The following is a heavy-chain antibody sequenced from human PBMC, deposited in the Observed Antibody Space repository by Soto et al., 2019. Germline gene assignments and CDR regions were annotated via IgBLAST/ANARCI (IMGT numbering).Heavy chain of an antibody. J-gene: IGHJ4*02. Sequence: QVQLVQSGAEVKKPGASVKVSCKASGYTFTSYAIHWVRPAPGQRLEWMGWINAGNGNTRYSQKFQGRLTITSDTSASTVYMELSGLRSEYTAVYYCARVMSPHAVGAPNYWGQGTLVTVSS. CDR1: GYTFTSYA. CDR3: ARVMSPHAVGAPNY. V-gene: IGHV1-3*01. D-gene: IGHD1-26*01. CDR2: INAGNGNT.